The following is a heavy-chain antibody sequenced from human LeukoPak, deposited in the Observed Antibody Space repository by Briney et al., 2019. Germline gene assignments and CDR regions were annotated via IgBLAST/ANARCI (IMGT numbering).Heavy chain of an antibody. CDR3: ARTHYYGSGSYCWFDP. D-gene: IGHD3-10*01. V-gene: IGHV4-59*01. Sequence: SETLSLTCTVSGGSISSYYCSWIRQPPGKGLEWIGYIYYSGSTNYNPSLKSRVTISVDTSKNQFSLKLSSVTAADTAVYYCARTHYYGSGSYCWFDPWGQGTLVTVSS. J-gene: IGHJ5*02. CDR1: GGSISSYY. CDR2: IYYSGST.